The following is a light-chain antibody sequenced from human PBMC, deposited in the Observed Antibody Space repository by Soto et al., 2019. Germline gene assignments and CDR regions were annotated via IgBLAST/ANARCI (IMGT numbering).Light chain of an antibody. CDR1: QSVNSN. CDR2: DAF. J-gene: IGKJ4*01. V-gene: IGKV3-15*01. CDR3: QQYSNWSPLT. Sequence: EILMTQSPATLSVSPGERATLSCRASQSVNSNLAWYQQKPGQSPRLLIYDAFTRATGVPARFSGSASGTEFTLTISSLQSEDFAVYYCQQYSNWSPLTFGGGTKVDIK.